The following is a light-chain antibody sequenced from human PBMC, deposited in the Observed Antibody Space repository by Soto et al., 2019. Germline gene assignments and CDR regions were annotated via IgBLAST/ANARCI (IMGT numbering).Light chain of an antibody. CDR1: SSDVGSYNL. CDR2: EVS. V-gene: IGLV2-23*02. Sequence: QSVLTQPASVSGSPGQSITISCTGTSSDVGSYNLVSWYQQHPGKAPKLMIYEVSKRPSGVSNRFSGSKSGNTASLTISGLQAEDEADYYCCSYAGSIVVFGGGTKVIVL. CDR3: CSYAGSIVV. J-gene: IGLJ2*01.